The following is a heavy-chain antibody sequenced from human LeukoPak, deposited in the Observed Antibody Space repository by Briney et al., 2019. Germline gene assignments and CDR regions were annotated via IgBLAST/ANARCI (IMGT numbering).Heavy chain of an antibody. J-gene: IGHJ6*03. CDR3: ASVVAATPYLYYYYMDV. Sequence: PGGSLRLSCAASGFTFSSYSMNWVRQAPGKGLEWVSSISSSSSYIYYADSVKGRFTISRDNAKNSLYLQMNSLRAEDTAVYYCASVVAATPYLYYYYMDVWGKGTTVTVSS. D-gene: IGHD2-15*01. CDR2: ISSSSSYI. CDR1: GFTFSSYS. V-gene: IGHV3-21*01.